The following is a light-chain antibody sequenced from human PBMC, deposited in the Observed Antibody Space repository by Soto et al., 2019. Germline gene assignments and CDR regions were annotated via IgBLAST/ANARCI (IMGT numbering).Light chain of an antibody. J-gene: IGKJ5*01. V-gene: IGKV3D-20*02. CDR2: GAS. CDR3: QQRGDWPPIT. CDR1: QSVSSTY. Sequence: EIVLTQSPGTLSLSPGERATLSCRASQSVSSTYVAWYQQKSGQAPRLLIYGASSRATGIPDRFSGSGSGTDFTLTISSLEPEDFAVYYCQQRGDWPPITFGQGTRLEIK.